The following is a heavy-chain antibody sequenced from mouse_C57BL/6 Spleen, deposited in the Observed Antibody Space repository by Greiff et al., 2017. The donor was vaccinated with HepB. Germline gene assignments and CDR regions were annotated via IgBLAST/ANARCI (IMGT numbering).Heavy chain of an antibody. D-gene: IGHD1-1*01. V-gene: IGHV1-64*01. J-gene: IGHJ2*01. Sequence: QVQLQQPGAELVKPGASVKLSCKASGYTFTSYWMHWVKQRPGQGLEWIGMIHPNSGSTNYNEKFKSKATLTVDKSSSTAYMQLSSLTSEDSAVYYCDVYYYGSSPYYFDYWGQGTTLTVSS. CDR3: DVYYYGSSPYYFDY. CDR1: GYTFTSYW. CDR2: IHPNSGST.